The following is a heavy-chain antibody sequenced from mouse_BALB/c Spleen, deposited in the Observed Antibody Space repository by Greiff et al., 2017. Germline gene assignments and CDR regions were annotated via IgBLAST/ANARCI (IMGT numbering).Heavy chain of an antibody. V-gene: IGHV1-87*01. CDR3: ARGGMTDY. CDR1: GYTFTSYW. Sequence: QVQLQQSGAELARPGASVKLSCKASGYTFTSYWMQWVKQRPGQGLEWIGAIYPGDGDTRYTQKFKGKATLTADKSSSTAYMQLSSLASEDSAVYYCARGGMTDYWGQGTLVTVSA. J-gene: IGHJ3*01. CDR2: IYPGDGDT.